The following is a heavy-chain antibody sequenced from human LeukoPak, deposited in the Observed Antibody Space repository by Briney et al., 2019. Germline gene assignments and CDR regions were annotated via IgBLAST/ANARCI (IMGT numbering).Heavy chain of an antibody. D-gene: IGHD1-26*01. CDR1: GFTFSNYW. J-gene: IGHJ4*02. V-gene: IGHV3-7*01. CDR2: IKYDGRET. CDR3: ARYLNSGPEDF. Sequence: GGSLRLPCAATGFTFSNYWMSWFRQPPGKGLEWVANIKYDGRETQYVDSVKGRFTISGDNAKNSLFLQMNSLRAEDTAVYYCARYLNSGPEDFWGQGNLVTVSS.